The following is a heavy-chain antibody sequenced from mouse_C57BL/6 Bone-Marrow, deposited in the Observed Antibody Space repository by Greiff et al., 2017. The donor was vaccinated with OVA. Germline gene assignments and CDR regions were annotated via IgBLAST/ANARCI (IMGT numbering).Heavy chain of an antibody. D-gene: IGHD2-4*01. Sequence: QVQLQQPGAELVKPGASVKLSCKASGYTFTSYWMHWVKQRPGQGLEWIGMIHPNSGSTNYNEKFKSKATLTVDKSSSTAYMQLSSLTSEDSAVYYCGSVIYYDYGEAMDYWGQGTSVTVSS. CDR1: GYTFTSYW. J-gene: IGHJ4*01. CDR3: GSVIYYDYGEAMDY. CDR2: IHPNSGST. V-gene: IGHV1-64*01.